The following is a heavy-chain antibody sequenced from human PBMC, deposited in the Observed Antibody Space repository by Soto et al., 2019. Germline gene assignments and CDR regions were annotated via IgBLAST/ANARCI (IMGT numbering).Heavy chain of an antibody. CDR2: IYHTWST. D-gene: IGHD3-22*01. CDR3: ARAHYGPSGYYFDS. Sequence: SETLSLTCTVSGDSISSGGYSLSWIRQPPQKGLEWIGYIYHTWSTSYSPSLKSRVTISVDKSKNQFYLILNSVNAADTAIYYCARAHYGPSGYYFDSWGQGTLVTVSS. J-gene: IGHJ4*02. CDR1: GDSISSGGYS. V-gene: IGHV4-30-2*01.